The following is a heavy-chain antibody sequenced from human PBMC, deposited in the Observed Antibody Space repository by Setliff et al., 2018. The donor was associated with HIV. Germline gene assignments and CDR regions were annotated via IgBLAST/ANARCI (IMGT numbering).Heavy chain of an antibody. CDR3: ARGEPTILIEPAAFFDN. Sequence: GGSLRLSCAASGVTVSKNYMSWVRQAPGKGLEWASVIYTGGATFYADSVKARFTISRDNSRNTLYLQMNSLRAEDTAVYYCARGEPTILIEPAAFFDNWGQGTLVTVSS. CDR2: IYTGGAT. CDR1: GVTVSKNY. D-gene: IGHD2-2*01. V-gene: IGHV3-66*02. J-gene: IGHJ4*02.